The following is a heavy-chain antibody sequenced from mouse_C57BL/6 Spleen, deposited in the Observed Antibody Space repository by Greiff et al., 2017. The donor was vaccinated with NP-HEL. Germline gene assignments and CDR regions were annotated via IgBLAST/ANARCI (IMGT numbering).Heavy chain of an antibody. CDR1: GFTFTDYY. V-gene: IGHV7-3*01. CDR3: ARYNSYAMDY. J-gene: IGHJ4*01. Sequence: DVMLVESGGGLVQPGGSLSLSCAASGFTFTDYYMSWVRQPPGKALEWLGFIRNKANGYTTEYSASVKGRFTISRDNSQSILYLQMNALRAEDSATYYCARYNSYAMDYWGQGTSVTVSS. CDR2: IRNKANGYTT.